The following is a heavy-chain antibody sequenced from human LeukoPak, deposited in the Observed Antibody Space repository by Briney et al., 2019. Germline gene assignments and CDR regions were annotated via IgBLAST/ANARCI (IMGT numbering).Heavy chain of an antibody. J-gene: IGHJ5*01. CDR3: ARGVMVTALWSEKWFEF. CDR2: INPNSGGT. D-gene: IGHD2-21*02. V-gene: IGHV1-2*02. CDR1: GYTFSDYY. Sequence: EASVKVSCKASGYTFSDYYMHWVRQAPGQGPEWMGWINPNSGGTNYAQKFQGRVTMTWDTSISTAYMELSRLRFDDTAVYYCARGVMVTALWSEKWFEFWGQGTLVTVSS.